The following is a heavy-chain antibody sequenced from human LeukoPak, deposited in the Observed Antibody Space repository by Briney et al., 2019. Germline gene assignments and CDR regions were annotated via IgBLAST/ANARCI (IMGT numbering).Heavy chain of an antibody. CDR1: GFTFSSYI. J-gene: IGHJ4*02. CDR3: AKAFSGTLEFDY. V-gene: IGHV3-23*01. CDR2: ISGSGGST. Sequence: GGSLRLSCAASGFTFSSYIMSWVRQAPGKGLEWVSTISGSGGSTYYADSVKVRFTISRDNSKNTLYLQVNSLRAEDTAVYYCAKAFSGTLEFDYWGQGTLVTVSS. D-gene: IGHD1-26*01.